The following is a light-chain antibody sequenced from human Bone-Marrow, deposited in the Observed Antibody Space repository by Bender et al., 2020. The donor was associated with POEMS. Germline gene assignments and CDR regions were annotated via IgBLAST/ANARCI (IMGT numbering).Light chain of an antibody. CDR3: QTKDSTTVL. V-gene: IGLV3-21*02. J-gene: IGLJ2*01. Sequence: AARITCDGSNIGTKSVHWYQQKPGQAPVLLDYDDSDRPSGIPERFSGSNSGNTATLTISGTQTMDEADYYCQTKDSTTVLFGGGTKLTVL. CDR1: NIGTKS. CDR2: DDS.